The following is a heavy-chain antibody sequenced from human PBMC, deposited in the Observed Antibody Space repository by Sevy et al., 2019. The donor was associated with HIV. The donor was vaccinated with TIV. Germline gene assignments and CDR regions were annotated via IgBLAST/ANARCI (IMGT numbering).Heavy chain of an antibody. J-gene: IGHJ4*02. D-gene: IGHD3-22*01. Sequence: ASVKVSCKASGYTFTNHGISWVRQAPGQGLEWMGWINPHNGNTKYAQKFQGRVTMTTDTSTNTAYMEMGSLRSDDTAVYYCAREGTLVTMIIWGQGTLVTVSS. CDR3: AREGTLVTMII. CDR2: INPHNGNT. V-gene: IGHV1-18*01. CDR1: GYTFTNHG.